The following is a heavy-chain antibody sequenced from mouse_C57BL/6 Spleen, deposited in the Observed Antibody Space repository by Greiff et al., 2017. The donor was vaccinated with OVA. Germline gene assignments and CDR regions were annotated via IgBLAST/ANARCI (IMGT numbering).Heavy chain of an antibody. D-gene: IGHD1-1*01. Sequence: VQLQQSGAELVRPGTSVKVSSKASGYAFTNYLIEWVKQRPGQGLEWIGVINPGSGGTNYNEKFKGKATLTADKSSSTAYMQLSSLTSEDSAVYFCARGPLYGSSYGWYFDVWGTGTTVTVSS. V-gene: IGHV1-54*01. J-gene: IGHJ1*03. CDR3: ARGPLYGSSYGWYFDV. CDR1: GYAFTNYL. CDR2: INPGSGGT.